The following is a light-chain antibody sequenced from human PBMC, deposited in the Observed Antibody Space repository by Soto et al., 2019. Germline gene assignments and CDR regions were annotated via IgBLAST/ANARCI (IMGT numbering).Light chain of an antibody. CDR2: KAS. V-gene: IGKV1-5*03. CDR3: QHYNSYSEA. CDR1: QTISSW. Sequence: DIQITQSPSTLSGSVGDRVTITCHASQTISSWLAWYQQKPGKAPKLLIYKASTLKSGVPSRFSGSGSGTEFTLTISSLQPDDFATYYCQHYNSYSEAFGQGTKVDIK. J-gene: IGKJ1*01.